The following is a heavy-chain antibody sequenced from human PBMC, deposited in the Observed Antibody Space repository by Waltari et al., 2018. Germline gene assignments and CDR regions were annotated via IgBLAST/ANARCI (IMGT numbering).Heavy chain of an antibody. D-gene: IGHD2-15*01. CDR1: GFTFDDYT. Sequence: EVQLVESGGVVVQPGGSLRLSCAASGFTFDDYTMHWVRHAPGKGLEWVSLISWDGGSTYYADSVKGRFTISRDNSKNSLYLQMNSLRTEDTALYYCAKEATTSGYCSGGSCPSYYFDYWGQGTLVTVSS. CDR2: ISWDGGST. V-gene: IGHV3-43*01. CDR3: AKEATTSGYCSGGSCPSYYFDY. J-gene: IGHJ4*02.